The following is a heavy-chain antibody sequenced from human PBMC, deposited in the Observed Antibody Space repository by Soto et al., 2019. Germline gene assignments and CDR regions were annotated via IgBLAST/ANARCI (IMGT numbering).Heavy chain of an antibody. V-gene: IGHV3-23*01. CDR2: ITQSGDLT. D-gene: IGHD2-21*02. Sequence: GGSLRLSCAASGFTFSSYAMHWVRQAPGKGLEWVSAITQSGDLTFYIDSVRGRFTISKDSSENTLYLQMNNLRAEDTAVYYCAKEENAAMVVTTFDHWGPGTLVTVSS. J-gene: IGHJ4*02. CDR3: AKEENAAMVVTTFDH. CDR1: GFTFSSYA.